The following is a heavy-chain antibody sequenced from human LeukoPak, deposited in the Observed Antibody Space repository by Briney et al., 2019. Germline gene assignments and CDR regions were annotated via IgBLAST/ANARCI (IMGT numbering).Heavy chain of an antibody. Sequence: TRRSLRLSSAPSAFTFRNAWMNWVRQAPRKGMEWIGRIKLVTADGTTDHGAPVKGRFTISRDDSKNTLYLQMDSLKIEDTAVYYCTTSRSGWINYWGQGTLVTVSS. CDR3: TTSRSGWINY. CDR1: AFTFRNAW. J-gene: IGHJ4*02. V-gene: IGHV3-15*01. CDR2: IKLVTADGTT. D-gene: IGHD6-19*01.